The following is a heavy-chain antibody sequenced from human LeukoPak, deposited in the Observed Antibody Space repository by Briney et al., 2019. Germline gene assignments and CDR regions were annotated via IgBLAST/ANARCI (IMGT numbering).Heavy chain of an antibody. Sequence: GGSLRLSCAASGFTFSSYTMNWVRQAPGQGLEWVSYISGGGGSIFYADSVKGRFSISRDNAKNSLYLQMNSLRDDDTAVYFCAREVRGTYLDYWGQGTLVTVSS. V-gene: IGHV3-48*02. CDR1: GFTFSSYT. D-gene: IGHD4/OR15-4a*01. CDR3: AREVRGTYLDY. J-gene: IGHJ4*02. CDR2: ISGGGGSI.